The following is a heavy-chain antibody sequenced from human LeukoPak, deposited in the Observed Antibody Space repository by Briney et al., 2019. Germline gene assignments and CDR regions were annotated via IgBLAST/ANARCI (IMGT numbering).Heavy chain of an antibody. Sequence: PSETLSLTCTVSGYSISSGYYRGWIRQPPVKGLEWIGSIYHSGSTYYNPSLKSRVTISVDTSKNQFSLKLSSVTAADTAVYYCARVRYSGYDLDYWVQGTLVTVSS. CDR3: ARVRYSGYDLDY. J-gene: IGHJ4*02. D-gene: IGHD5-12*01. V-gene: IGHV4-38-2*02. CDR1: GYSISSGYY. CDR2: IYHSGST.